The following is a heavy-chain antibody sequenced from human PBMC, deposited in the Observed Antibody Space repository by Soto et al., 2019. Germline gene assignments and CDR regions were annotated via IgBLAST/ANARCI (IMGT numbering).Heavy chain of an antibody. CDR3: ARDPADYHSSCYSDAFDI. Sequence: QVQLVQSGAEVKKPGSSVKVSCKASGGTFSSYAISWVRQAPGQGLEWMGGIIPIFGTANYAQKFQGRVTITADESTSTAYMELSSVRSEDTDVYYCARDPADYHSSCYSDAFDIWGQGTMVTVSS. J-gene: IGHJ3*02. V-gene: IGHV1-69*01. D-gene: IGHD3-22*01. CDR1: GGTFSSYA. CDR2: IIPIFGTA.